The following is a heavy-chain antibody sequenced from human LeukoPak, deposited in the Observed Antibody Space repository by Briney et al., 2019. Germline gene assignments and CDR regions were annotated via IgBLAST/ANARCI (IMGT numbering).Heavy chain of an antibody. V-gene: IGHV3-21*01. D-gene: IGHD2-15*01. J-gene: IGHJ4*02. Sequence: GGSLRLSCAASGFTFSSYSMNWVRQAPGKGLEWVSSISSSSSYIYYADSVKGRFTISRDNAKNSLYLQMNSLRAEDTAVYYCAREICSGGSCYSFGGSRYYFDYWGQGTLVTVSS. CDR2: ISSSSSYI. CDR3: AREICSGGSCYSFGGSRYYFDY. CDR1: GFTFSSYS.